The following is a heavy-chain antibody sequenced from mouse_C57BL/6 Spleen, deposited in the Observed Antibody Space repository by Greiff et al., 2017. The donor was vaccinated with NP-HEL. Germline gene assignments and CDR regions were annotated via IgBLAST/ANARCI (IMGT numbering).Heavy chain of an antibody. V-gene: IGHV3-1*01. D-gene: IGHD2-5*01. CDR3: ARRGDYSNPFAY. CDR1: GYSITSGYD. CDR2: ISYSGST. Sequence: EVQLQQSGPGMVKPSQSLSLTCTVTGYSITSGYDWHWIRHFPGNKLEWMGYISYSGSTNYNPSLKSRISITHDTSKNHFFLKLNSVTTEDTATYYCARRGDYSNPFAYWGQGTLVTVSA. J-gene: IGHJ3*01.